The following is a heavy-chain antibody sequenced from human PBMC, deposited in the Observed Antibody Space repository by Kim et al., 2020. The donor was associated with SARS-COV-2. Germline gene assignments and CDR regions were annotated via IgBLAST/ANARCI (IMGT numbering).Heavy chain of an antibody. CDR3: ARDRGLDIVVVPAAQGMDV. J-gene: IGHJ6*02. V-gene: IGHV3-11*06. D-gene: IGHD2-2*01. Sequence: GRFTISRDNAKNSLYLQMTSLRAEDTAVYYCARDRGLDIVVVPAAQGMDVWGQGTTVTVSS.